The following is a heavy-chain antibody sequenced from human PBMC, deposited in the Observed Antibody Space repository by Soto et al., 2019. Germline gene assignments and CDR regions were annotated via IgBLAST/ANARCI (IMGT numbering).Heavy chain of an antibody. J-gene: IGHJ4*02. Sequence: EVQLVESGGGLVQPGGSLRLSCAASGFTFSSYSMNWVRQAPGKGLEWVSYISSSSSTIYYADSVKGRFTISRDNAKNSLYLQMNSLRDEDTAVYYCARGPLYCSGGSCYSHFDCWGQGTLVTVSS. CDR1: GFTFSSYS. V-gene: IGHV3-48*02. CDR3: ARGPLYCSGGSCYSHFDC. D-gene: IGHD2-15*01. CDR2: ISSSSSTI.